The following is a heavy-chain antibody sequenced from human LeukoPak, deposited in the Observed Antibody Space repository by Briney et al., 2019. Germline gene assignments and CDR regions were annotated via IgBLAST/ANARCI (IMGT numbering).Heavy chain of an antibody. J-gene: IGHJ6*03. CDR3: ARGSRLKYRHSSSFYYYYMDV. V-gene: IGHV3-21*01. Sequence: GGSLRLSCAASEFTFSSYSMNWVRQAPGKGLEWVSSISSSSSYIYYADSVKGRFTISRDNAKNSLYLQMNSLRAEDTAVYYCARGSRLKYRHSSSFYYYYMDVWRKGTTVTVCS. CDR1: EFTFSSYS. D-gene: IGHD6-6*01. CDR2: ISSSSSYI.